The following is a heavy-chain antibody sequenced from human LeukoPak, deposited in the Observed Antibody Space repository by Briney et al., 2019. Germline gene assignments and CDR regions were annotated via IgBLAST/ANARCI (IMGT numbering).Heavy chain of an antibody. Sequence: GGSLRLSCAASGFTFSSYAMHWVRQAPGKGLEWVSYISSSSSTIYYADSVKGRFTISRDNAKNSLYLQMNSLRAEDTAVYYCATPREAGQVGYFYGMDVWGQGTTVIVS. J-gene: IGHJ6*02. D-gene: IGHD1-26*01. CDR3: ATPREAGQVGYFYGMDV. CDR2: ISSSSSTI. V-gene: IGHV3-48*04. CDR1: GFTFSSYA.